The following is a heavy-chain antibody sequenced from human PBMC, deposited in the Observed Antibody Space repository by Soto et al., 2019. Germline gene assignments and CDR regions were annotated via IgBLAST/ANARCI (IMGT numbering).Heavy chain of an antibody. CDR2: ISYDGSNK. V-gene: IGHV3-30-3*01. CDR3: ARDLRSGSPRVHQDY. CDR1: GFTFSSYA. D-gene: IGHD1-26*01. Sequence: PGGSLRLSCAASGFTFSSYAMHWVRQAPGKGLEWVAVISYDGSNKYYADSVKGRFTISRDNSKNTLYLQMNSLGAEDTAVYYCARDLRSGSPRVHQDYWGQGTLVTVSS. J-gene: IGHJ4*02.